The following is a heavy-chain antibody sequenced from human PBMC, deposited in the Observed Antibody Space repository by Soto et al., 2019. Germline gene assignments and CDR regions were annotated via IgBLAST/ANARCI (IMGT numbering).Heavy chain of an antibody. Sequence: QVLLVQSGAEEKKPGPSVKVSCKASGGTFGSYAISWVRQAPGQGLEWAGGIIPIFGTANYEQKFQGIVTITAAESTISGYLELGSLRYEVTAVYYCARDQGFGGDCYYFDYGGQGTLVTVSA. CDR2: IIPIFGTA. CDR3: ARDQGFGGDCYYFDY. CDR1: GGTFGSYA. V-gene: IGHV1-69*01. J-gene: IGHJ4*02. D-gene: IGHD2-21*02.